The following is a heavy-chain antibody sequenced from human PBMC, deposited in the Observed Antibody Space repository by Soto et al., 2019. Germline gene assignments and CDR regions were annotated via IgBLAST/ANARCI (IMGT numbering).Heavy chain of an antibody. Sequence: QVQLQQWGAGLLKPSETLSLTCAVYGGSFSGYYWSWIRQPPGKGLEWIGEINHSGSTNYNPSLKSRVTISVDTSKNQFSLKLSSVTAADTAVYYCARVTWIQLWLSGGKRSAWFDPWGQGTLVTVSS. CDR1: GGSFSGYY. V-gene: IGHV4-34*01. D-gene: IGHD5-18*01. CDR2: INHSGST. CDR3: ARVTWIQLWLSGGKRSAWFDP. J-gene: IGHJ5*02.